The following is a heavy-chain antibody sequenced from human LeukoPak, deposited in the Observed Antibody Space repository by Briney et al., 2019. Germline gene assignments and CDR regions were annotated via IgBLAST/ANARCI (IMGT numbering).Heavy chain of an antibody. CDR2: ISYDGSNK. J-gene: IGHJ3*02. D-gene: IGHD2-21*02. CDR1: GFTFSNYA. CDR3: VLTVVNAFDI. V-gene: IGHV3-30-3*01. Sequence: GGSLRLSCAASGFTFSNYALHWVRQAPGKGLEWVAVISYDGSNKYYADSVKGRFTISRDNSENTLYLQTNSLRAEDTAVYYCVLTVVNAFDIWGQGTLVTVSS.